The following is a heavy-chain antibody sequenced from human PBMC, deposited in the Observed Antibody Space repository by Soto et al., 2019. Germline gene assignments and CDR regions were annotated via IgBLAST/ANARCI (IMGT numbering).Heavy chain of an antibody. CDR2: INWDDDK. CDR3: AHVFWRGINHYCDY. J-gene: IGHJ4*02. CDR1: GFSLSTYGMA. V-gene: IGHV2-5*02. D-gene: IGHD2-21*01. Sequence: QITLKESCPTLVKPTQTLRLTCTFSGFSLSTYGMAVSWNRQPPGKALEWLSVINWDDDKRYSPSLKNRLTITKDASKSQVVLTMTDVDPVDTATYYCAHVFWRGINHYCDYWGQGSLVTVSS.